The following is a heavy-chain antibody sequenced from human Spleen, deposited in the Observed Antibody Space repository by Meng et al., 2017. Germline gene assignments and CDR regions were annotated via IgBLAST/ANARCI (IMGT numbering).Heavy chain of an antibody. J-gene: IGHJ4*02. CDR3: ARWYCSGGTCYFIDY. V-gene: IGHV4-30-4*01. D-gene: IGHD2-15*01. CDR1: GGSISSGDSY. Sequence: QVQLQESGPGLVKASQTLSLTCTVSGGSISSGDSYWSWIRQPPGKGLEWIGYTYHSGTAYYNPSLKSRVTISVDTSENQFSLSLSSVTAADTAVYYCARWYCSGGTCYFIDYWGQGTLVTVSS. CDR2: TYHSGTA.